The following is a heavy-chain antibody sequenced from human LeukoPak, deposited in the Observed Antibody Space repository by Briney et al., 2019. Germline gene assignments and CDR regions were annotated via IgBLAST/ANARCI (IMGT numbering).Heavy chain of an antibody. CDR3: AKDKVRGVIGFFDY. Sequence: GGSLRLSCAASGFTFSSYAMSWVRQAPGKGLEWVSAISGSGGSTYYADSVKGRFTISRDNYKNTLYLQMNSLRAEDTAVYYCAKDKVRGVIGFFDYWGQGTLVTVSS. V-gene: IGHV3-23*01. CDR2: ISGSGGST. CDR1: GFTFSSYA. J-gene: IGHJ4*02. D-gene: IGHD3-10*01.